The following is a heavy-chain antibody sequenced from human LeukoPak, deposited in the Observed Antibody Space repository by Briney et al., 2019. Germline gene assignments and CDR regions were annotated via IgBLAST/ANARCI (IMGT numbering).Heavy chain of an antibody. Sequence: GRSLRLSCAASGFTFSSYGMHWVRQAPGKGLEWVAVIWYDGSNKYYADSVKGRFTISRDNSKNTLYLQMNSLRAEDTAVYYCTTDRRGRMWPQPGYWGQGTLVTVSS. CDR2: IWYDGSNK. D-gene: IGHD2-15*01. CDR3: TTDRRGRMWPQPGY. CDR1: GFTFSSYG. V-gene: IGHV3-33*01. J-gene: IGHJ4*02.